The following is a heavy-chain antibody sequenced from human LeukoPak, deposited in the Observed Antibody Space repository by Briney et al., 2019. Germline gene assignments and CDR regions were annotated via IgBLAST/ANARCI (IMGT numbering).Heavy chain of an antibody. Sequence: SVKVSCKASGGTFSSYAISWVRQAPGQGLEWMGGIIPIFGTANYAQKFQGRVTITTDESTSTAYMELSSLRSEDTAVYYCARSMQLDHYYFDYWGQGTLVTVSS. V-gene: IGHV1-69*05. J-gene: IGHJ4*02. D-gene: IGHD6-6*01. CDR1: GGTFSSYA. CDR3: ARSMQLDHYYFDY. CDR2: IIPIFGTA.